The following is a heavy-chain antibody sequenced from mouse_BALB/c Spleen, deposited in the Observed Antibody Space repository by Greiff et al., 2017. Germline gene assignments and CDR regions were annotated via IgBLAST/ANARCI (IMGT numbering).Heavy chain of an antibody. CDR2: INPSNGGT. Sequence: QVQLQQSGAELVKPGASVKLSCKASGYTFTSYYMYWVKQRPGQGLEWIGEINPSNGGTNFNEKFKSKATLTVDKSSSTAYMQLRSLTSEDSAVYYCTRGELGYAMDYWGQGTSVTVSS. J-gene: IGHJ4*01. CDR3: TRGELGYAMDY. V-gene: IGHV1S81*02. CDR1: GYTFTSYY. D-gene: IGHD4-1*01.